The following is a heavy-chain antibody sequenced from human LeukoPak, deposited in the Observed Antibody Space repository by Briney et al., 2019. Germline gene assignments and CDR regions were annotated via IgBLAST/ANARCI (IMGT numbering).Heavy chain of an antibody. CDR1: GYTFTSYY. Sequence: GASVKVSCKASGYTFTSYYMHWVRQAPGQGLEWMGWINPNSGGTNYAQKFQGRVTMTRDTSISTAYMELSRLRSDDTAVYYCARLSGYSGYESLAYWGQGTLVTVSS. CDR3: ARLSGYSGYESLAY. D-gene: IGHD5-12*01. J-gene: IGHJ4*02. V-gene: IGHV1-2*02. CDR2: INPNSGGT.